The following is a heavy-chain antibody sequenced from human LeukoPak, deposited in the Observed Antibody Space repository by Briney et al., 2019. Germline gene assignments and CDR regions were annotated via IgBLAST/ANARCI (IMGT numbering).Heavy chain of an antibody. CDR3: ARDVDRGMDV. CDR1: GITLSSYD. CDR2: IWYDGSNK. V-gene: IGHV3-33*08. Sequence: HPGRSLRLSCAASGITLSSYDMHWVRQAPGKALEWVAVIWYDGSNKYYADSVKGRFTIFRDNSKNTLYLQMNSLRAEDTAVYYCARDVDRGMDVWGQGTTVTVSS. J-gene: IGHJ6*02.